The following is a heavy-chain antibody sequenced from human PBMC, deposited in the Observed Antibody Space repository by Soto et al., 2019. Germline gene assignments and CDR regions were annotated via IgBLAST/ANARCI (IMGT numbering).Heavy chain of an antibody. V-gene: IGHV3-23*01. CDR2: INSGGTVA. D-gene: IGHD3-16*01. Sequence: EVQLLESGGGLVQPGGSLRLSCAASGFTYDSYAMSWVRQAPGKGLEWVSGINSGGTVAHYADSVKGRFAISRDNSKNKLSLEMNSLRADDTGLYYCAISTGGFGGLFVVPSDYWGQGTLVTVSS. CDR1: GFTYDSYA. CDR3: AISTGGFGGLFVVPSDY. J-gene: IGHJ4*02.